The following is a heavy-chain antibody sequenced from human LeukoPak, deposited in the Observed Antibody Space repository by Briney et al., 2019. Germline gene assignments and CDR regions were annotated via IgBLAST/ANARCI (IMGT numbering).Heavy chain of an antibody. V-gene: IGHV1-69*05. Sequence: ASVKVSCKASGGTFSSYAISWVRQAPGQGLEWMGGIIPIFGTANYAQKFQGRVTITTDESTSTAYMGLSSLRSEDTAVYYCARDYEGWFDPWGQGTLVTVSS. CDR3: ARDYEGWFDP. CDR2: IIPIFGTA. D-gene: IGHD3-16*01. CDR1: GGTFSSYA. J-gene: IGHJ5*02.